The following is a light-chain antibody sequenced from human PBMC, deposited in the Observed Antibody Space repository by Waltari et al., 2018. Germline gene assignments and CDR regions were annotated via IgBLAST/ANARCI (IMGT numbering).Light chain of an antibody. Sequence: DIQMTQSPSTLSASVGDRVTITCRASQRLSNWLAWYQQKPGKAPKVLLYKASTLERGVPSRFSGSGSGTEFTLTISSLQPYDFATYYCQQYRNLWTFGQGTKVEIK. J-gene: IGKJ1*01. V-gene: IGKV1-5*03. CDR3: QQYRNLWT. CDR1: QRLSNW. CDR2: KAS.